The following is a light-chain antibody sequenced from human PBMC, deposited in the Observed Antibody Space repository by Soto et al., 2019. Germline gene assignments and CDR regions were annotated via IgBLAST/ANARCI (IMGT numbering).Light chain of an antibody. Sequence: QSALTRPASVSGSPGQSITISCTGTSSDVGLYDYVSWYQQHPGKAPQLMIYAVSNRPSGVSNRFSASKSGNTASLFISGLQAEDEADYYCSSYTSDSSYVFGSGTRSPS. CDR1: SSDVGLYDY. CDR3: SSYTSDSSYV. V-gene: IGLV2-14*01. CDR2: AVS. J-gene: IGLJ1*01.